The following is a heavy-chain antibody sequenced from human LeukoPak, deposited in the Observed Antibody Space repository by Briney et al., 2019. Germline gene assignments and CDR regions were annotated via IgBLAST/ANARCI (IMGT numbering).Heavy chain of an antibody. Sequence: SETLSLTCTVSGGSISSSSYYWGWIRQHPGKGLEWIGYIYYSGSTYYNPSLKSRVTISVDTSKNQFSLKLSSVTAADTAVYYCARVVVRVFDYWGQGTLVTVSS. J-gene: IGHJ4*02. CDR2: IYYSGST. D-gene: IGHD3-16*02. CDR1: GGSISSSSYY. V-gene: IGHV4-31*03. CDR3: ARVVVRVFDY.